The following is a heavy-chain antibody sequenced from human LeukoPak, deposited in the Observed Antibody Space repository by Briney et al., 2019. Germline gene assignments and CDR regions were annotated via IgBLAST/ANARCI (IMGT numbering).Heavy chain of an antibody. J-gene: IGHJ4*02. Sequence: ASVKVSCKASGYTFTSYGISWVRQAPGQGLEWMGWISAYNGNTNYAQKLQGRVTMTTDTSTSTAYMELRSLRSDDTAVYYCARVSSEYCSSTSCYAMNEGDYWGQGTLVTVSS. CDR3: ARVSSEYCSSTSCYAMNEGDY. CDR2: ISAYNGNT. V-gene: IGHV1-18*01. D-gene: IGHD2-2*01. CDR1: GYTFTSYG.